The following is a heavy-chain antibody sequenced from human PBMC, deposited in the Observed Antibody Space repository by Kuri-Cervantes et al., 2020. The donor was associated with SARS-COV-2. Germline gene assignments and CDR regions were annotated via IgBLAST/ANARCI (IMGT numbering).Heavy chain of an antibody. Sequence: ASVKVSCKASGYTFTSYGISWVRQAPGQGLEWMGWISAYNGNTNYAQKLQGRVTMTTDTSTSTAYVELRSLRSDDTAVYYCARTALEWLLYRYQAGYMDVWGKGTTVTVSS. CDR1: GYTFTSYG. CDR2: ISAYNGNT. J-gene: IGHJ6*03. V-gene: IGHV1-18*04. D-gene: IGHD3-3*01. CDR3: ARTALEWLLYRYQAGYMDV.